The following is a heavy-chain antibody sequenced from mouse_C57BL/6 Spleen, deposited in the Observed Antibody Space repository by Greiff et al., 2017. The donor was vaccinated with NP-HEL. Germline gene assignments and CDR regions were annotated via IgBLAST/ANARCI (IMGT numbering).Heavy chain of an antibody. D-gene: IGHD1-1*01. CDR1: GYTFTDYN. CDR2: INPNNGGT. Sequence: VQLQQSGPELVKPGASVKIPCKASGYTFTDYNMDWVKQSHGKSLEWIGDINPNNGGTIYNQKFKGKATLTVDKSSSTAYMELRSLTSEDTAVYYCARWDYGSSYGDAMDYWGQGTSVTVSS. CDR3: ARWDYGSSYGDAMDY. J-gene: IGHJ4*01. V-gene: IGHV1-18*01.